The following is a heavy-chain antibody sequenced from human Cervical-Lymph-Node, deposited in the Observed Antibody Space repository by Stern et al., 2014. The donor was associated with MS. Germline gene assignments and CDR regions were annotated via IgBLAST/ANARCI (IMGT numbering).Heavy chain of an antibody. V-gene: IGHV2-26*01. Sequence: QVTLKESGPVLVKPTETLTLTCNVSGFSLSDERVGVSWIRHPPGKALEWLAHLFSNDEKSYSRSLMTRLTISKDTSKRQVVLTMTNMDPVDTATYYCARMLGSYGDYYFDSWGQGTLVTVSS. J-gene: IGHJ4*02. CDR2: LFSNDEK. CDR3: ARMLGSYGDYYFDS. D-gene: IGHD4-17*01. CDR1: GFSLSDERVG.